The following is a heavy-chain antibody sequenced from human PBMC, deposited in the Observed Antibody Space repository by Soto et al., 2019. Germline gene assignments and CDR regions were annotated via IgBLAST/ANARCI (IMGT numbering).Heavy chain of an antibody. V-gene: IGHV3-11*06. CDR3: VRGGGGGLFDP. D-gene: IGHD2-15*01. CDR1: GFTFGDSY. CDR2: ISPGSRYP. J-gene: IGHJ5*02. Sequence: GGSLRLSCAVYGFTFGDSYMSWIRQAPGKGLEWPSYISPGSRYPAYADSVKGRFTISRDNAKRSLYLQMMSLTAEDTAIYYCVRGGGGGLFDPWGQGTMVTVSS.